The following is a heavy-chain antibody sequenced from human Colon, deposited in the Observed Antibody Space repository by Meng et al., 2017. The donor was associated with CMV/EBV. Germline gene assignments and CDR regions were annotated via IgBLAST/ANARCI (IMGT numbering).Heavy chain of an antibody. V-gene: IGHV3-48*04. Sequence: GGSLRLSCAASGFTFSSYAMHWVRQAPGKGLEWVAYISHNSRAIHYADSVEGRFTISRDNAKNSVYLQMNSLRAEDTALYYCARLIVGPADILRDYWGQGTLVTVSS. CDR2: ISHNSRAI. CDR1: GFTFSSYA. CDR3: ARLIVGPADILRDY. D-gene: IGHD2-2*01. J-gene: IGHJ4*02.